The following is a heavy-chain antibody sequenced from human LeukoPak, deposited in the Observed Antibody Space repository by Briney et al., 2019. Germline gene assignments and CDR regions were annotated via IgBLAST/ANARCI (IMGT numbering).Heavy chain of an antibody. CDR2: ISSSGSTI. J-gene: IGHJ6*03. V-gene: IGHV3-11*04. D-gene: IGHD5-12*01. Sequence: GGSLRPSCAASGFTFSDYYMSWIRQAPGKGLEWVSYISSSGSTIYYADSVKGRFTISRDNAKNSLYLQMNSLRAEDTAVYYCARVGVATIIYYYYYMDVWGKGTTVTVSS. CDR1: GFTFSDYY. CDR3: ARVGVATIIYYYYYMDV.